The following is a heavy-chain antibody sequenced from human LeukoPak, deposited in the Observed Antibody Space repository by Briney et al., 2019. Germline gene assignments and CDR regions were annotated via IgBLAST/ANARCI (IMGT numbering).Heavy chain of an antibody. Sequence: ASVKVSCKTSGYPFTTWEINWVRQAAGQGLEWMGWVHPNSGNTAYAQKFQGRVTITRDTSISTAYMELSGLRFDDTAVYFCARGPRNDPWGQGTLVTVPS. CDR1: GYPFTTWE. CDR3: ARGPRNDP. V-gene: IGHV1-8*01. D-gene: IGHD1-14*01. CDR2: VHPNSGNT. J-gene: IGHJ5*02.